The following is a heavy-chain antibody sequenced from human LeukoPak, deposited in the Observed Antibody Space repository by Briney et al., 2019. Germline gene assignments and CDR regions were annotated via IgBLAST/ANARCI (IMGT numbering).Heavy chain of an antibody. CDR2: IYTSGST. D-gene: IGHD6-13*01. CDR1: GGSISSGDYY. Sequence: PSETLSLTCTVSGGSISSGDYYWNWIRQPAGKGLEWIGRIYTSGSTNYNPSLKSRVTMSIDTSKNQFSLKLNSVTAADTAVYYCARDRGSSWYTDAFDIWGQGTMVTVSS. CDR3: ARDRGSSWYTDAFDI. V-gene: IGHV4-61*02. J-gene: IGHJ3*02.